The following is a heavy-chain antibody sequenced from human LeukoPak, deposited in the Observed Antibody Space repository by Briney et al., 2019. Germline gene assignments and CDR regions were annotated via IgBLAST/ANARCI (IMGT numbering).Heavy chain of an antibody. J-gene: IGHJ5*02. D-gene: IGHD3-10*01. V-gene: IGHV1-2*02. CDR3: ARGDRMVRGVIHWFDP. CDR1: GYTFTGYY. CDR2: INPNSGGT. Sequence: ASVKVSCKASGYTFTGYYMHWVRQAPGQGLECMGWINPNSGGTNYAQKFQGRVTMTRDTSISTAYMELSRLRSDDTAVYYCARGDRMVRGVIHWFDPWGQGTLVTVPS.